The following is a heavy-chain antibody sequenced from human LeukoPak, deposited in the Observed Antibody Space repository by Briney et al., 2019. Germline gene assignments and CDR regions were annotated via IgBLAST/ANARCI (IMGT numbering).Heavy chain of an antibody. CDR1: GFTFSNYN. V-gene: IGHV3-21*03. CDR2: ITSSSRYI. J-gene: IGHJ6*02. CDR3: TTDPGRITIFGVVITRRDVGMDV. D-gene: IGHD3-3*01. Sequence: PGGSLRLSCAASGFTFSNYNMNWVRQAPGKGLEWVSSITSSSRYIYYADSVKGRFTISRDNAKNSLYLQMNSLKTEDTAVYYCTTDPGRITIFGVVITRRDVGMDVWGQGTTVTVSS.